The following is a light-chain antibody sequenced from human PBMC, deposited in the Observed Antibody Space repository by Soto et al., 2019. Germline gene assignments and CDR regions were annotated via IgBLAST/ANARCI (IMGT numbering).Light chain of an antibody. Sequence: QSALTQPPSASGSPGQSVTISCTGTSSDVGGYNYVSWYQQHPGKAPKLMISEVSKRPSGVPHRFSGSKSGNTASLTVSRLQAEDEADYYCSSFAGNNNLVFGGGTKLTVL. V-gene: IGLV2-8*01. CDR2: EVS. J-gene: IGLJ2*01. CDR3: SSFAGNNNLV. CDR1: SSDVGGYNY.